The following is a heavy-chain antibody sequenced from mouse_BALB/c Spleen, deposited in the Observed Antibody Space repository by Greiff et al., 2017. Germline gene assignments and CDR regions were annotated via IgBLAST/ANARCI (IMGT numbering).Heavy chain of an antibody. J-gene: IGHJ2*01. CDR3: ARGGLTTATDY. V-gene: IGHV5-6-5*01. CDR1: GFTFSSYA. D-gene: IGHD1-2*01. Sequence: EVNVVESGGGLVKPGGSLKLSCAASGFTFSSYAMSWVRQTPEKRLEWVASISSGGSTYYPDSVKGRFTISRDNARNILYLQMSSLRSEDTAMYYCARGGLTTATDYWGQGTTLTVSS. CDR2: ISSGGST.